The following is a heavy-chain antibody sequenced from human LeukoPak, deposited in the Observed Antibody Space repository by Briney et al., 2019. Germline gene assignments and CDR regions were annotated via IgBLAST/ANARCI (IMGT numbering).Heavy chain of an antibody. V-gene: IGHV3-13*01. D-gene: IGHD6-13*01. J-gene: IGHJ3*02. CDR2: IGTAGDT. CDR1: GFTFSSYD. CDR3: ARVPGVGAAVGGASDI. Sequence: GGSLRLSCAASGFTFSSYDMHWVRQATGKGLEWVSAIGTAGDTYYPGSVKGRFTISRENAKNSLYLQMNSLRAGDTAVYYCARVPGVGAAVGGASDIWGQGTMVTVSS.